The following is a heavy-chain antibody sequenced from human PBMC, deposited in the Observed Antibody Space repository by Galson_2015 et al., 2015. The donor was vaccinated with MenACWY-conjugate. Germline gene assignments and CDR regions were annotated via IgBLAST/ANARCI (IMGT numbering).Heavy chain of an antibody. CDR3: TRDSGIPPWYFDY. Sequence: SLRLSCAASGFPFSSYWMNWVRQAPGKGLEWVANIKQDGRTKNYAGSVKGRFTISRDNAKNSVYLQMNSLSADDTAVYYCTRDSGIPPWYFDYWGQGTLVTVSS. CDR2: IKQDGRTK. D-gene: IGHD5-18*01. CDR1: GFPFSSYW. V-gene: IGHV3-7*03. J-gene: IGHJ4*02.